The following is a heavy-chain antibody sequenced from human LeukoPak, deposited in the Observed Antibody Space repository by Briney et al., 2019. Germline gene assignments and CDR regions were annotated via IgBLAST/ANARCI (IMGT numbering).Heavy chain of an antibody. D-gene: IGHD2-2*01. CDR1: GFTFSSHW. CDR2: INTDGSST. V-gene: IGHV3-74*01. CDR3: ARDQCTSTSCYGYNWFDP. Sequence: GGSLRLSCAASGFTFSSHWMHWVRQAPGKGLVWVSRINTDGSSTSYADSVKGRFTISRDNAKNTLYLQMNSLRAEDTAVYYCARDQCTSTSCYGYNWFDPWGQGTLVTVSS. J-gene: IGHJ5*02.